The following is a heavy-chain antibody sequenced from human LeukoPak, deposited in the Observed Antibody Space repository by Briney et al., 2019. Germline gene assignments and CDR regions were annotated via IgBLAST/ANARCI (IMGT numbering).Heavy chain of an antibody. CDR1: GGSITSSTSY. Sequence: SETLSLTCTVSGGSITSSTSYWSWIRQPPGKGLEWIGYIYYSGSTNYNPSLKSRVIISVDTSKNQFSLKLSSVTAADTAVYYCAREDSSSSGGWFDPWGQGTLVTVSS. J-gene: IGHJ5*02. CDR3: AREDSSSSGGWFDP. D-gene: IGHD6-6*01. CDR2: IYYSGST. V-gene: IGHV4-61*01.